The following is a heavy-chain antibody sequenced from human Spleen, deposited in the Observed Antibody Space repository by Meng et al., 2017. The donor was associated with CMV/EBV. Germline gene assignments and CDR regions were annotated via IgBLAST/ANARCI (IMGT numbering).Heavy chain of an antibody. D-gene: IGHD7-27*01. J-gene: IGHJ6*02. CDR3: AKQTYWGSGAMDV. Sequence: GESLKISCAASGFTFSSYAMSWVRQAPGKGLEWVSVIYSGGSSTYYADSVKGRFTISRDNSKNTLYLQMNSLRAEGTAVYYCAKQTYWGSGAMDVWGQETTVTVSS. CDR1: GFTFSSYA. V-gene: IGHV3-23*03. CDR2: IYSGGSST.